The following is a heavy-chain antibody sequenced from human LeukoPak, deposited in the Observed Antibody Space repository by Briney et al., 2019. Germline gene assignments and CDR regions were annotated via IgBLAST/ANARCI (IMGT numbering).Heavy chain of an antibody. CDR1: GFTFSSDA. CDR3: AKGRGFTVSNRGDYFDF. D-gene: IGHD3-10*01. V-gene: IGHV3-23*01. CDR2: ISGGGGST. Sequence: GGSLRLSCAASGFTFSSDAMSWVRQAPGKGLEWVSAISGGGGSTYYADSVKGRFTISRDNPKNTLYLQMNSLRAEETAVYYCAKGRGFTVSNRGDYFDFWGQGTLVTVSS. J-gene: IGHJ4*02.